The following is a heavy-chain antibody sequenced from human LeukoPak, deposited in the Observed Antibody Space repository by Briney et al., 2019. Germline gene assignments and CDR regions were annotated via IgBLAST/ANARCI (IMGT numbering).Heavy chain of an antibody. D-gene: IGHD6-6*01. J-gene: IGHJ3*02. CDR2: ISISGSTI. CDR1: GFTFSSYE. Sequence: PGGSLRLSCAASGFTFSSYEMNWVRQAPGKGLEWVSYISISGSTIYYADSMKGRFTISRDNAKNSLYLQMNSLRVEDTAVYYCAREGLWGAARDAFDIWGQGTMVTVSS. CDR3: AREGLWGAARDAFDI. V-gene: IGHV3-48*03.